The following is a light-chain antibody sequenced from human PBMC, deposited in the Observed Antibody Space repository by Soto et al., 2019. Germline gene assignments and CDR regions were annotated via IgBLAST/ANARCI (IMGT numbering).Light chain of an antibody. CDR3: QSYDSSLSVV. CDR2: GNS. J-gene: IGLJ2*01. CDR1: SSNIGAGYD. Sequence: QSVLTQPPSVSGAPGQRGTISCTGSSSNIGAGYDVHWYQQLPGTAPKLLIYGNSNRPSGVPDRFSGSKSGTSASLAITGLQAEDEAHYYCQSYDSSLSVVFGGGTTLTVL. V-gene: IGLV1-40*01.